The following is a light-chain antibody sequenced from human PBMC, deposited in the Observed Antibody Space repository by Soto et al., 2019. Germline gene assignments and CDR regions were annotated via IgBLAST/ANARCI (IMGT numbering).Light chain of an antibody. CDR2: RTS. CDR1: QSVSSSY. V-gene: IGKV3D-20*02. CDR3: QQRNNWPPVT. Sequence: EIVLTQSPGTLSLSPGERATLSCRASQSVSSSYLAWYQQKPGQAPRLLIYRTSNRATGIPDRFSGSGSGTDFTLTISSLEPEDFAVYYCQQRNNWPPVTFGGGTKVEIK. J-gene: IGKJ4*01.